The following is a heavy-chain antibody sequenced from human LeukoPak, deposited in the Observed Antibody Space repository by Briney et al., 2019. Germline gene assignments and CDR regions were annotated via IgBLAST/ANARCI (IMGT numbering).Heavy chain of an antibody. J-gene: IGHJ6*02. CDR2: IYSGGST. D-gene: IGHD3-22*01. Sequence: GGSLRLSCAASGFTVSSNYMSWVRQAPGKGLEWVSVIYSGGSTYYADSVKGRFTISRDNSKNTLYLQMNSLRAEDTAVYYCARGIEHYYDSSGYPPAYGMDVWGQGTTVTVSS. V-gene: IGHV3-53*01. CDR1: GFTVSSNY. CDR3: ARGIEHYYDSSGYPPAYGMDV.